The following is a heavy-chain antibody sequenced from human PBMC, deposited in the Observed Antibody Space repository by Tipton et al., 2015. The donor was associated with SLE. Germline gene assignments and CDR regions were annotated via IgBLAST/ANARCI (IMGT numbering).Heavy chain of an antibody. J-gene: IGHJ4*02. CDR2: INHSGST. D-gene: IGHD6-6*01. CDR3: ARGGGIAARPLSY. CDR1: GFTFSSYA. V-gene: IGHV4-34*01. Sequence: LRLSCAASGFTFSSYAMNWVRQPPGKGLEWIGEINHSGSTNYNPSLKSRVTISVDTSKNQFSLKLSSVTAADTAVYYCARGGGIAARPLSYWGQGTLVTVSS.